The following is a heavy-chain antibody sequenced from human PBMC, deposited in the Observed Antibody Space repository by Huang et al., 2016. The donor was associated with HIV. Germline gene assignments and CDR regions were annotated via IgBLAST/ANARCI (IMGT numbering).Heavy chain of an antibody. CDR2: VYHSVST. Sequence: QLQLQESGPGQVKPSETLSLTCTVSGDFISSTNYYWGWNRQSPGKGLEWFGSVYHSVSTNYHPSLKSLVTLSVDTSRNQFSLRLNSVTAADTAVYYCASQHIGAAATWFWGRGTQVAVSS. J-gene: IGHJ4*02. CDR1: GDFISSTNYY. V-gene: IGHV4-39*01. CDR3: ASQHIGAAATWF. D-gene: IGHD6-13*01.